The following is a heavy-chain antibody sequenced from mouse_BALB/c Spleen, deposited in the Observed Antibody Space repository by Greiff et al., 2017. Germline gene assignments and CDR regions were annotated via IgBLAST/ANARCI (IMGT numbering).Heavy chain of an antibody. CDR2: ISDGGSYT. J-gene: IGHJ3*01. D-gene: IGHD2-3*01. V-gene: IGHV5-4*02. CDR3: ARASGYYTWFAY. Sequence: EVQLVESGGGLVKPGGSLKLSCAASGFTFSDYYMYWVRQTPEKRLEWVATISDGGSYTYYPDSVKGRFTISRDNAKNNLYLQMSSLKSEDTAMYYCARASGYYTWFAYWGQGTLVTVSA. CDR1: GFTFSDYY.